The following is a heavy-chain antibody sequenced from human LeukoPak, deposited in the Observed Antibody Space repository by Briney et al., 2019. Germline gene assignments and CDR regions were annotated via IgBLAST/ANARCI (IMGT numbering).Heavy chain of an antibody. CDR1: GGSFSGYY. D-gene: IGHD1-1*01. Sequence: SETPSLTCAVYGGSFSGYYWSWIRQPPGKGLEWIGEINHSGSTNYNPSLKSRVTISVDTSKTQFSLKMSSVTAADTAVYFCARQSSTGLAYWGQGTLVTVSS. V-gene: IGHV4-34*01. J-gene: IGHJ4*02. CDR2: INHSGST. CDR3: ARQSSTGLAY.